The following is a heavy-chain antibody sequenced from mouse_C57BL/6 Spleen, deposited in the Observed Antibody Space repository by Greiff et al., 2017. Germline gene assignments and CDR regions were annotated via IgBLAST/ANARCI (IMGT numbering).Heavy chain of an antibody. J-gene: IGHJ2*01. Sequence: VQLQQSGPELVKPGASVKISCKASGYAFSSSWMNWVKQRPGKGLEWIGRIYPGDGDTNYNGKFKGKATLTADKSSSTAYMQLSSLTSEDSAVYFCARSNWDRRDYWGQGTTLTVSS. CDR1: GYAFSSSW. CDR3: ARSNWDRRDY. D-gene: IGHD4-1*01. V-gene: IGHV1-82*01. CDR2: IYPGDGDT.